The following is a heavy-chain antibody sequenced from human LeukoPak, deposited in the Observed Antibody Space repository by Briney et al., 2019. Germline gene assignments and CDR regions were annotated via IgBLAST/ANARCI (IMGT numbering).Heavy chain of an antibody. CDR2: ISAYNGDT. CDR1: GYTFTSYG. Sequence: ASEKVSCKASGYTFTSYGISWVRQAPGQGLEWMGWISAYNGDTNYAQKLQDRVTMSTDTSTRTAYMELRSLRSDDTAVYYCASNTGSDSSGYAYWGQGTLVTVSS. J-gene: IGHJ4*02. D-gene: IGHD3-22*01. CDR3: ASNTGSDSSGYAY. V-gene: IGHV1-18*01.